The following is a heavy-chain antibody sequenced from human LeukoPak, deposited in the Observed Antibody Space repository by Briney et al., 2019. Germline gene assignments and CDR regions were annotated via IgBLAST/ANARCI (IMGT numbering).Heavy chain of an antibody. Sequence: GGSLRLSCAASGFTLSSHGINWVRQAPGKGLEWVSGISPSGSISYYADSVKGRCTISRDNSKKTVYLQMNSLRTEDTAVYYCAKDRWLQGYFDYWGQGTLVTVSS. CDR2: ISPSGSIS. D-gene: IGHD5-24*01. J-gene: IGHJ4*02. CDR3: AKDRWLQGYFDY. CDR1: GFTLSSHG. V-gene: IGHV3-23*01.